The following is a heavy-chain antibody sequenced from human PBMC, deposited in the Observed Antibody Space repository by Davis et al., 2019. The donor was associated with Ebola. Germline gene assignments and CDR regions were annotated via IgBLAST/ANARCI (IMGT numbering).Heavy chain of an antibody. CDR2: ISGYEDNR. CDR3: ASLLR. Sequence: ASVKVSCKAFGYTFTSYGISWVRQAPGQGLEWMGWISGYEDNRNYAPRFQGRITLTKDRATSTVYMELSSLTSDDTAVYYCASLLRWGQGTLVTVSS. CDR1: GYTFTSYG. V-gene: IGHV1-18*01. J-gene: IGHJ4*02.